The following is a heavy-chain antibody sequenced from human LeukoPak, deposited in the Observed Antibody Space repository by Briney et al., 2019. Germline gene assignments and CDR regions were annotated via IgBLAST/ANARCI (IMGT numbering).Heavy chain of an antibody. CDR3: ATVPYRHMIVVNYFDY. V-gene: IGHV1-24*01. D-gene: IGHD3-22*01. J-gene: IGHJ4*02. Sequence: ASVKVSCKVSGYTLTELSMHWVRQAPGKGLEWMGGFDPEDGETIYAQKFQGRVTTTEDTSTDTAYMELSSLRSEDTAVYYCATVPYRHMIVVNYFDYWGQGTLVTVSS. CDR1: GYTLTELS. CDR2: FDPEDGET.